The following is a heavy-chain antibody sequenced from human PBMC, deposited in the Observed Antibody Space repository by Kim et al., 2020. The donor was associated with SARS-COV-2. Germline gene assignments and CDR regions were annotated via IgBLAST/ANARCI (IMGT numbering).Heavy chain of an antibody. J-gene: IGHJ6*02. D-gene: IGHD6-13*01. CDR2: TYYRSKWYN. V-gene: IGHV6-1*01. Sequence: SQTLSLTCAISGDSVSSNSAAWNWIRPSPSRGLEWLGRTYYRSKWYNDYAVSVKSRITINPDTSKNQFSLQLNSVTPEDTAVYYCASMRYSSSWYPYGMDVWGQGTTVTVSS. CDR1: GDSVSSNSAA. CDR3: ASMRYSSSWYPYGMDV.